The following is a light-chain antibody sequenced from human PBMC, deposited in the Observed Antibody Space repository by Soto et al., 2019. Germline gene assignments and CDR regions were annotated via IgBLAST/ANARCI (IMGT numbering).Light chain of an antibody. CDR1: LSDIGDSNF. V-gene: IGLV2-14*01. J-gene: IGLJ1*01. CDR2: EVN. CDR3: ASFRSGTILV. Sequence: QSALTPPASVSGSPKQSVTITCTGHLSDIGDSNFISWYQHSPGKAPRLLIYEVNNRPSGVSKRFSGSKAGNTASLTISGLLDDDEADYFCASFRSGTILVFGSGTKVTVL.